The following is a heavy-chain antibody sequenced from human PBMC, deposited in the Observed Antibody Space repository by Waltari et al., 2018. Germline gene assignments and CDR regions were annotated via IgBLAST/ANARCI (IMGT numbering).Heavy chain of an antibody. CDR3: TTNPGY. V-gene: IGHV3-74*03. J-gene: IGHJ4*02. CDR2: RKTDGTSI. Sequence: EVQLVESGGGLVQPGGSLRLSCAASGFSTDSWLDWVRQAPGKGLVWVSRRKTDGTSITYADSVKGRFTISRDSAKNTYYLQMNGLRAEDTAVYYCTTNPGYWGQGTLVTVSS. CDR1: GFSTDSW.